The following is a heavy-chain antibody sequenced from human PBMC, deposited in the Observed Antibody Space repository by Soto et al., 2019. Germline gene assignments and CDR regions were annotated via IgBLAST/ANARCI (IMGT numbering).Heavy chain of an antibody. CDR2: IGGRGNSA. J-gene: IGHJ3*01. CDR1: GIIFTHCA. Sequence: PGRSRSLSCVASGIIFTHCAKNWVRQAPGTRLERVSAIGGRGNSAYYADSVQGRFTISRGNSKNTLSLQMSSLTADDTAIDYCVREGRDYFDFWDRGTRVTVAS. CDR3: VREGRDYFDF. D-gene: IGHD4-17*01. V-gene: IGHV3-23*01.